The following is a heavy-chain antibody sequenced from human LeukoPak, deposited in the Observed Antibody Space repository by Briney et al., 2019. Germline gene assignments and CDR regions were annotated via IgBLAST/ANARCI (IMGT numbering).Heavy chain of an antibody. CDR1: GDSVSSNSVG. D-gene: IGHD6-19*01. CDR3: AREVAVAGPFDY. J-gene: IGHJ4*02. V-gene: IGHV6-1*01. Sequence: SQTLSLTCAISGDSVSSNSVGWDWQRQSPWIGLEWLGRTYYVSNWYTDYALSVKSRIIIDPDTSKNQFSLQLSSVTPEDTAVYYCAREVAVAGPFDYWGQGNLVTVSS. CDR2: TYYVSNWYT.